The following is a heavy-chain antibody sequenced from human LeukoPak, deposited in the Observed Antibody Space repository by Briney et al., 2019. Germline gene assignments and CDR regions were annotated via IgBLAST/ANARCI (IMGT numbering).Heavy chain of an antibody. J-gene: IGHJ4*02. V-gene: IGHV3-7*05. Sequence: GGSLRLSCAASGFIFSSYWMSWVRQAPGKGLEWVANIKQDGSGKYYVDSVKGRFTISRDNAKNSLYLQMNSLRAEDTAVYYCAREAAAAHPDFWGQGTLVVVSA. CDR2: IKQDGSGK. CDR3: AREAAAAHPDF. D-gene: IGHD6-13*01. CDR1: GFIFSSYW.